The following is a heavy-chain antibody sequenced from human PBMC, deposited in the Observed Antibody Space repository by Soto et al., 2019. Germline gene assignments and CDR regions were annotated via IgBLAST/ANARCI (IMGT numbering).Heavy chain of an antibody. J-gene: IGHJ4*02. Sequence: EVQLVESGGGLVQTGGSLRLSCAASGFTFSRYWMKWVRQAPGKGLEWVANIKQDVSETYYVDSVKGRFTISRDNAKNSLFLQMNSLRAEDTAVYYCAGGSGWLSDSWGQGTLVTVSS. CDR3: AGGSGWLSDS. CDR2: IKQDVSET. V-gene: IGHV3-7*05. D-gene: IGHD6-19*01. CDR1: GFTFSRYW.